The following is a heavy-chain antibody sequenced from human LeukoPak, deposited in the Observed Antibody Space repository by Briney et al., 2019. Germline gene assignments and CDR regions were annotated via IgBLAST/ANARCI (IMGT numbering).Heavy chain of an antibody. Sequence: GGSLRLSCLASGFTVTNYAMHWVRQAPGKGLDYVSVLYSRGTSTYYADSVKGRFTVSRDSSKNTLYLQMNSLSIAHTAIYYCVRDFPAMDAWGRGNTVTLSS. CDR1: GFTVTNYA. CDR3: VRDFPAMDA. CDR2: LYSRGTST. V-gene: IGHV3-64D*06. J-gene: IGHJ6*02.